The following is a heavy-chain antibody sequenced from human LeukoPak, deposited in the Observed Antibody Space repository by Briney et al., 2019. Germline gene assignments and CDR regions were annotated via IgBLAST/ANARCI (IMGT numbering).Heavy chain of an antibody. CDR3: ARDRGLRGLYDY. V-gene: IGHV4-4*07. J-gene: IGHJ4*02. D-gene: IGHD4-17*01. CDR1: GGSICCYY. CDR2: IYTNGST. Sequence: SSETLSLTCTVSGGSICCYYWSWIGQPAGQGLEWIGRIYTNGSTNYNPSLTSRVTMSVYTSKNQFSLKLSSVTAADTAVYYCARDRGLRGLYDYWGQGTLVIVSS.